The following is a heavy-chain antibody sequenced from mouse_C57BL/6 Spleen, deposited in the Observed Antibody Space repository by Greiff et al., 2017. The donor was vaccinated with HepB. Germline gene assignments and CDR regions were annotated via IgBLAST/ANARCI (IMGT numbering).Heavy chain of an antibody. J-gene: IGHJ4*01. CDR2: ISYDGSN. CDR1: GYSITSGYY. Sequence: EVQRVESGPGLVKPSQSLSLTCSVTGYSITSGYYWNWIRQFPGNKLEWMGYISYDGSNNYNPSLKNRISITRDTSKNQFFLKLNSVTTEDTATYYCAGGGYDYDRYYYAMDYWGQGTSVTVSS. D-gene: IGHD2-4*01. CDR3: AGGGYDYDRYYYAMDY. V-gene: IGHV3-6*01.